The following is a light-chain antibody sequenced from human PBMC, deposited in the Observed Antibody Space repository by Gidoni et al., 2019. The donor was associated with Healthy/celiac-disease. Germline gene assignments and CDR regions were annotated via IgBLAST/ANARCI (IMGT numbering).Light chain of an antibody. CDR2: EVS. J-gene: IGLJ1*01. CDR1: SSDVGGYNY. Sequence: QSALTQPPSASGSPGQSVTLSCTGTSSDVGGYNYVPWYQQHPGKAPKLMIYEVSKRPSGVPDRFSGSKSGNTASLTVSGLQAEDEADYYCSSYAGSNNRYVFGTGTKVTVL. CDR3: SSYAGSNNRYV. V-gene: IGLV2-8*01.